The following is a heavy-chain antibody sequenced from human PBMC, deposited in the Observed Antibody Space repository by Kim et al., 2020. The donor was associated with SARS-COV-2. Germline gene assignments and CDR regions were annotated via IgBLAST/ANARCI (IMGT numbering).Heavy chain of an antibody. Sequence: NPSLKSRVTISVDTSKNQFSLKLSSVTAADTAVYYCARLRTYYYDRRFDYWGQGTLVTVSS. D-gene: IGHD3-22*01. J-gene: IGHJ4*02. CDR3: ARLRTYYYDRRFDY. V-gene: IGHV4-30-2*04.